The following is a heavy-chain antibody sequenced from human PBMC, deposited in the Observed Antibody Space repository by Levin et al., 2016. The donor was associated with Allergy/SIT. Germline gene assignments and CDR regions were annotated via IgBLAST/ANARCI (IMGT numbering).Heavy chain of an antibody. Sequence: WIRQPPGKGLEWIGEINHSGSTNYNPSLKSRVTISVDTSKNQFSLKLSSVTAADTAVYYCARAPGAGSSGWPGSVRYYYYYGMDVWGQGTTVTVSS. J-gene: IGHJ6*02. CDR3: ARAPGAGSSGWPGSVRYYYYYGMDV. D-gene: IGHD6-19*01. V-gene: IGHV4-34*01. CDR2: INHSGST.